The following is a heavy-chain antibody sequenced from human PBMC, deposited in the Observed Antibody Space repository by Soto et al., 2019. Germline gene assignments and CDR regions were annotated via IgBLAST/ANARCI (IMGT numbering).Heavy chain of an antibody. CDR2: IYWDDDK. V-gene: IGHV2-5*02. J-gene: IGHJ6*02. CDR1: GFSLSTSGVG. D-gene: IGHD3-10*01. Sequence: QITLKESGPPLVKPTQTLTLTCTFSGFSLSTSGVGVGWIRQPPGKALEWLALIYWDDDKRYSPSLKSRLTITKDTSKNQVVLTMTNMDPVDTATYYCAHTRITMVRGVRKTYYYYGMDVWGQGTTVTVSS. CDR3: AHTRITMVRGVRKTYYYYGMDV.